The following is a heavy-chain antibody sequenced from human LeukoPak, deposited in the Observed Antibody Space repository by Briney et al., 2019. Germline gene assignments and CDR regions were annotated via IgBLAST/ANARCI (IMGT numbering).Heavy chain of an antibody. CDR1: GGSISSYY. J-gene: IGHJ3*02. V-gene: IGHV4-59*01. D-gene: IGHD3-22*01. Sequence: PLEILSLTCTVSGGSISSYYWSWIRQPPGKGLEWIGYIYYSGSTNYNPSLKSRVTISVDTSKNQFSLKLNSVTAADTAVYYCARERNDYYDSSGFYYHDAFDIWGQGTMVTVSS. CDR2: IYYSGST. CDR3: ARERNDYYDSSGFYYHDAFDI.